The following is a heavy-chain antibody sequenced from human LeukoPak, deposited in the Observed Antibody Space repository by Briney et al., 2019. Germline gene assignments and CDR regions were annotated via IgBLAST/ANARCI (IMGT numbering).Heavy chain of an antibody. CDR2: ISYDGSNK. Sequence: GRSLRLSCAASGFTFSSYGMHWVRQAPGKGLEWEAVISYDGSNKYYADSVKGRITISRDNSKNTLYLQMNSLRAEDTAVYYCAKVGYSSGVDYWGQGTLVTVSS. V-gene: IGHV3-30*18. D-gene: IGHD6-19*01. J-gene: IGHJ4*02. CDR3: AKVGYSSGVDY. CDR1: GFTFSSYG.